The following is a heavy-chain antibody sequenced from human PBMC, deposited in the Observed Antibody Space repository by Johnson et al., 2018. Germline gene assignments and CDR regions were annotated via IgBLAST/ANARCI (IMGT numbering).Heavy chain of an antibody. D-gene: IGHD4-11*01. CDR2: IYYSGST. V-gene: IGHV4-59*01. CDR3: ARIALIDYPLDV. Sequence: QVQLQESGPGLVKPSETLSLTCTVSGGSISSYYWSWIRQPPGKGLEWIGYIYYSGSTNYNPSLKSRVTISVDTSKNQFSLKLSSVPAADTAVHYCARIALIDYPLDVWGKGTTVSVSS. J-gene: IGHJ6*04. CDR1: GGSISSYY.